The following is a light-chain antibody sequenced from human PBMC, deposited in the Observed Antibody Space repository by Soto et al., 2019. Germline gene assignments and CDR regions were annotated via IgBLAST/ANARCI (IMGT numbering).Light chain of an antibody. CDR2: GAS. J-gene: IGKJ1*01. Sequence: TQYLASLSFSTGQRSTLSWRASQNVNSNLAWYQQKPGQAPRLHIYGASTRATGIPDRFSGSGSGTDFTLTISRLEPEDFAVYYCQQYGSSGTFGQGTKVDIK. CDR1: QNVNSN. CDR3: QQYGSSGT. V-gene: IGKV3-20*01.